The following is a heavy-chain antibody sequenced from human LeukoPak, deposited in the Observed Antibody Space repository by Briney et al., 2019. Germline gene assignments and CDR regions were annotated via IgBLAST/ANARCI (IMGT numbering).Heavy chain of an antibody. CDR3: ARGGSYYNH. J-gene: IGHJ5*02. V-gene: IGHV4-59*01. CDR1: GGSISSYY. CDR2: IYYSGIT. D-gene: IGHD1-26*01. Sequence: SETLSLTCTVSGGSISSYYWSWVRQPPGKGLEWIGYIYYSGITNYSPSLKSRVTISVDTSKNQFSLRLSSVTAADTAMYYCARGGSYYNHWGQGTLVTVSS.